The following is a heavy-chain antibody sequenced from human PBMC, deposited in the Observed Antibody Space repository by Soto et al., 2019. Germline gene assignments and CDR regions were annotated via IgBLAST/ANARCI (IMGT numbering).Heavy chain of an antibody. V-gene: IGHV1-69*13. Sequence: SVKVSCKASGGTFYTYTFSWVRQAPGQGLEWMGSITPIYPTTNYAEKFQGRLTVTADGSTNTAYMELNSLTSEDTAVYYCARGDRSEGLFYYENCGFGHWGQGTLVTVSS. CDR1: GGTFYTYT. CDR2: ITPIYPTT. D-gene: IGHD2-21*01. J-gene: IGHJ4*02. CDR3: ARGDRSEGLFYYENCGFGH.